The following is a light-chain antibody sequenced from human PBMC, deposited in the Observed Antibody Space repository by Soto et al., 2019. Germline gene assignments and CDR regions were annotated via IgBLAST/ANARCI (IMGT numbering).Light chain of an antibody. CDR1: QGLSNY. CDR3: RQINTYPIT. Sequence: DIQLTQSPSFLSASVGDRVTITCRASQGLSNYLAWYQQKPGKVPKLLIYAASTLQSGVPSRFSGSGFGTEFTLTISSLQSEDFATYYCRQINTYPITFGQGTRLEIK. V-gene: IGKV1-9*01. CDR2: AAS. J-gene: IGKJ5*01.